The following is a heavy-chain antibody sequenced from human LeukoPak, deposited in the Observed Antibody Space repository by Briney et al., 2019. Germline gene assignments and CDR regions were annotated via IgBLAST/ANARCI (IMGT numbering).Heavy chain of an antibody. J-gene: IGHJ4*02. V-gene: IGHV3-23*01. CDR2: ISGSGGST. CDR1: GFTFSSYA. D-gene: IGHD3-9*01. CDR3: AKAEGYDILTGLDY. Sequence: GGSLRLSCAASGFTFSSYAMSWVRQAPGKGLEWVSAISGSGGSTYYADSVKGRFTISRDNSKDTLYLQMNSLRAEDTAVYYCAKAEGYDILTGLDYWGQGTLVTVSS.